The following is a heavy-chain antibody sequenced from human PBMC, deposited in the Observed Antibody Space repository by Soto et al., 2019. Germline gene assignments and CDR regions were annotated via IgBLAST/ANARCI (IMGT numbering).Heavy chain of an antibody. CDR3: ARGNSQKWVGDYWFDP. CDR2: ISYSGRT. Sequence: KPSETLSLTCTVSAVSISTYCWSWIREPPGKGLEWIGYISYSGRTNYNPSLKSRVTISVDTSKNHFSLSLMSVTAADTAVYFCARGNSQKWVGDYWFDPWGQVTLVTVS. D-gene: IGHD1-26*01. J-gene: IGHJ5*02. CDR1: AVSISTYC. V-gene: IGHV4-59*01.